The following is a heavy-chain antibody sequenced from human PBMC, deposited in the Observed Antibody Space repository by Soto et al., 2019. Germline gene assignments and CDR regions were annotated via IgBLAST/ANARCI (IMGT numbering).Heavy chain of an antibody. CDR1: GFTFTISA. D-gene: IGHD5-12*01. V-gene: IGHV1-58*01. CDR2: IVVGSGNT. Sequence: SLKVSCKASGFTFTISAVQWVLQARGQRLEWIGWIVVGSGNTNYAQKFQERVTITRDMSTSTAYMELSSLRSEDTAVYYCAADIVAPIGPPAADYGGQGTLVTVS. CDR3: AADIVAPIGPPAADY. J-gene: IGHJ4*02.